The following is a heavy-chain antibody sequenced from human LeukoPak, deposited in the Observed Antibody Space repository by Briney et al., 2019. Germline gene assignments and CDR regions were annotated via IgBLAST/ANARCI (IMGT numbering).Heavy chain of an antibody. CDR1: GFTFSSYA. Sequence: GGSLRLSCAASGFTFSSYAMSWVRQASGKGLEWVSAISGSGGSTYYADSVKGRFTISRDNSKNTLYLQMTSLRAEDTAVYYCAKDPYDSSGYSYVGTNYWGQGTLVTVYS. CDR2: ISGSGGST. V-gene: IGHV3-23*01. J-gene: IGHJ4*02. CDR3: AKDPYDSSGYSYVGTNY. D-gene: IGHD3-22*01.